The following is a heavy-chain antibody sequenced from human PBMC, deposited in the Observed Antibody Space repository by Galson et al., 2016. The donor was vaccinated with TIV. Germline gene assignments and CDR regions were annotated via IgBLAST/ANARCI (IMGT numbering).Heavy chain of an antibody. CDR1: GFTLSDYY. V-gene: IGHV3-11*01. J-gene: IGHJ6*02. Sequence: SLRLSCAASGFTLSDYYMSWIRQAPGKGLEWLSYIRYKGSPKYDADSMKGRLTISSDIAKNSMYLDMNSLRAEDTAVYYCARYSGESYAMDVWGQGTTVTVSS. CDR3: ARYSGESYAMDV. D-gene: IGHD1-26*01. CDR2: IRYKGSPK.